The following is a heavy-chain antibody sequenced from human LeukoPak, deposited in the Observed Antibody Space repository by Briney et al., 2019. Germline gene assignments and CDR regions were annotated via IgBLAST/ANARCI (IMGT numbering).Heavy chain of an antibody. D-gene: IGHD3-9*01. V-gene: IGHV3-23*01. CDR2: ISGSGGST. CDR3: ARHQYYDILTGSFDY. CDR1: GFTFSSYA. J-gene: IGHJ4*02. Sequence: PGGSLRLSCAASGFTFSSYAMSWVRQAPGKGLEWVSAISGSGGSTYHADSVKGRFTISRDNSKNTLYLQMNSLRAEDTAVYYCARHQYYDILTGSFDYWGQGTLVTVSS.